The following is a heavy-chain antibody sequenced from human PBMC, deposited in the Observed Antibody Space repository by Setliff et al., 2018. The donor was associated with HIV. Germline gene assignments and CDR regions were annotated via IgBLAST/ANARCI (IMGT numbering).Heavy chain of an antibody. V-gene: IGHV4-39*07. CDR3: ARYSPRGYTLTGPY. D-gene: IGHD6-25*01. J-gene: IGHJ4*02. Sequence: SETLSLTCSVSGGSFSSDSYYWGWIRQFPGKGLEWIGSIYYSGSTYYHPSLKSRVTISVDTSKNQFSLKLSSVTAADTAVYYCARYSPRGYTLTGPYWGQGTLVTVSS. CDR1: GGSFSSDSYY. CDR2: IYYSGST.